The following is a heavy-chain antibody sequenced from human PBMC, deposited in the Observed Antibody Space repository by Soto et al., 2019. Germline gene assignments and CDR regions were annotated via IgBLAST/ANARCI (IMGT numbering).Heavy chain of an antibody. V-gene: IGHV4-4*07. D-gene: IGHD3-9*01. CDR1: DDFISSYY. J-gene: IGHJ6*02. Sequence: LSLTCTVSDDFISSYYWNWIRQPAGKGLEWIGRVSTNGATNYNPSLESRVTMSVDTSKNQFSLKLTSVTAADTAVYFCARADYEILTGSYAMDVWGQGTTVTVSS. CDR2: VSTNGAT. CDR3: ARADYEILTGSYAMDV.